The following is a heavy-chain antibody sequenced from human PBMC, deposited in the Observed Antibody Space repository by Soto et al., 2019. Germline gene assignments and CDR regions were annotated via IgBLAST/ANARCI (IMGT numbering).Heavy chain of an antibody. J-gene: IGHJ4*02. CDR2: INPNSGGT. Sequence: RASVKVSCKASGYTFSDYYIHWVRQAPGQGLEWMGWINPNSGGTKYAPKFQGGVTMTRDTSITTAYMELIRLRSGDTAVYYCAREPATAKPEGVDFWGQGTLVTVSS. V-gene: IGHV1-2*02. D-gene: IGHD1-1*01. CDR3: AREPATAKPEGVDF. CDR1: GYTFSDYY.